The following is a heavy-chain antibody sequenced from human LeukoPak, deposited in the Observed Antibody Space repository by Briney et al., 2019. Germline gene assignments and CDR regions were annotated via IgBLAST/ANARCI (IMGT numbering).Heavy chain of an antibody. J-gene: IGHJ3*02. Sequence: GRSLSPSCAPSGFTLSTYGIPWVRQAPGKGLEWVAVISYDGSNKYYADSVQCRFNISRDYSKNTTYLQINRLRSAHTARYYFARGRDCYNLVDAFDIWGQGIMVTVSS. CDR2: ISYDGSNK. D-gene: IGHD5-24*01. CDR1: GFTLSTYG. V-gene: IGHV3-30*03. CDR3: ARGRDCYNLVDAFDI.